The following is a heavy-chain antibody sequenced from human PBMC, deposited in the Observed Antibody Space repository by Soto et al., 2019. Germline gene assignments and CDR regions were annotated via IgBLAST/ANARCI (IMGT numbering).Heavy chain of an antibody. CDR1: GGTFSGYN. Sequence: ASVKVSCKSSGGTFSGYNRHWVRQAPGQGLEWMGSINPNSGGTNFARKFQGSVTMTRDTSIGTAYMELTNLTSDDKAVYFCARDLLWSAQKPIDFWGQGTLVTVSS. CDR3: ARDLLWSAQKPIDF. J-gene: IGHJ4*02. V-gene: IGHV1-2*02. CDR2: INPNSGGT. D-gene: IGHD2-21*01.